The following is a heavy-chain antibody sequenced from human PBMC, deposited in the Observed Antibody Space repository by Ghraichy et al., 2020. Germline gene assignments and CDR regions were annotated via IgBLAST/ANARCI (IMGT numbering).Heavy chain of an antibody. Sequence: ASVKVSCKASGYNFISYYMHWVREAPGKGLEWMGLINVSGGGTTYAQKFQGRVTMTSDTSTSTVYMQLSSLRSEDTAMYYCAHNGGYCRGGSCLGMDVWGQGTTVIVSS. V-gene: IGHV1-46*01. CDR1: GYNFISYY. J-gene: IGHJ6*02. CDR2: INVSGGGT. D-gene: IGHD2-15*01. CDR3: AHNGGYCRGGSCLGMDV.